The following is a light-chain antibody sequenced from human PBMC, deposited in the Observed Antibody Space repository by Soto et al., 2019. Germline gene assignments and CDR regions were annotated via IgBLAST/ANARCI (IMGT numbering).Light chain of an antibody. J-gene: IGKJ4*01. CDR3: QKYGSSPVT. CDR2: GAS. V-gene: IGKV3-20*01. Sequence: EIVLTQSPGTLSLSPGEGATLSCRASQSVSSSFLAWYQQKPGQAPRLLIYGASSRATGIPDRFSGSGSGTDFTLTISILEPEDFAVYYCQKYGSSPVTFGGGTKVEIK. CDR1: QSVSSSF.